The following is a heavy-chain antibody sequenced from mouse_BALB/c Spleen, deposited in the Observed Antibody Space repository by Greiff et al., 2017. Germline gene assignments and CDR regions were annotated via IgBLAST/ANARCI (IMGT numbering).Heavy chain of an antibody. CDR2: INPSNGGT. CDR1: GYTFTSYY. D-gene: IGHD2-4*01. CDR3: TRGGITTGYAMDY. V-gene: IGHV1S81*02. J-gene: IGHJ4*01. Sequence: VKLQESGAELVKPGASVKLSCKASGYTFTSYYMYWVKQRPGQGLEWIGEINPSNGGTNFNEKFKSKATLTVDKSSSTAYMQLSSLTSEDSAVYYCTRGGITTGYAMDYWGQGTSVTVSS.